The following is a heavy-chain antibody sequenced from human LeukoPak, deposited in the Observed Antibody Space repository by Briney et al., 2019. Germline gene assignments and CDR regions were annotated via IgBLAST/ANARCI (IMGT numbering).Heavy chain of an antibody. D-gene: IGHD6-13*01. CDR2: IYYSGST. CDR1: GGSISSSSYY. Sequence: SETLSLTCTVSGGSISSSSYYWGWIRQPPGKGLEWIGSIYYSGSTYYNPSLKSRVTISVDTSKNQFSLKLSSVTAADTAVYYCARTRHSNSFSNWFDPWGQGTLVTVSS. V-gene: IGHV4-39*01. CDR3: ARTRHSNSFSNWFDP. J-gene: IGHJ5*02.